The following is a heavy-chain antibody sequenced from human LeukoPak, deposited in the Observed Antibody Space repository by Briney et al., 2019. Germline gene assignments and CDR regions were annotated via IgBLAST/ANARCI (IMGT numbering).Heavy chain of an antibody. D-gene: IGHD4-11*01. CDR3: AKSVSNYYYFDY. CDR1: GFTFSSYG. Sequence: GGSLRLSCAASGFTFSSYGMHWVRQAPGKGLEWVAFIRYDGSNKYYADSVKGRFTISRDNSKNTLHLQMNSLRAEDTAVYYCAKSVSNYYYFDYWGQGTLVTVSS. V-gene: IGHV3-30*02. J-gene: IGHJ4*02. CDR2: IRYDGSNK.